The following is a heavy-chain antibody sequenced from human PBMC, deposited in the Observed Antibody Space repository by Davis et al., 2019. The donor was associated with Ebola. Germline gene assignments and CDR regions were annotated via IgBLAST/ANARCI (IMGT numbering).Heavy chain of an antibody. Sequence: SETLSLTCTVSGGSVSSGSYYWSWIRQPPGKGLEWIGYIYYSGSTNYNPSLKSRVTISVDTSKNQFSLKLSSVTAADTAVYYCARNIVDLYYYGMDVWGQGTTVTVSS. J-gene: IGHJ6*02. CDR1: GGSVSSGSYY. D-gene: IGHD3-16*02. V-gene: IGHV4-61*01. CDR2: IYYSGST. CDR3: ARNIVDLYYYGMDV.